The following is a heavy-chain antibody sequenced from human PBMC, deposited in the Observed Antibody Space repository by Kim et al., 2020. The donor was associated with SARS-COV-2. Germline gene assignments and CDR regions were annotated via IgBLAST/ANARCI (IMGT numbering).Heavy chain of an antibody. D-gene: IGHD3-10*01. J-gene: IGHJ4*02. V-gene: IGHV3-30*18. Sequence: GGSLRLSCAASGFTFSSYGMHWVRQAPGKGLEWVAVISYDGSNKYYADSVKGRFTISRDNSKNTLYLQMNSLRAEDTAVYYCAKERRHGGLAYWGQGTLVTVSS. CDR2: ISYDGSNK. CDR1: GFTFSSYG. CDR3: AKERRHGGLAY.